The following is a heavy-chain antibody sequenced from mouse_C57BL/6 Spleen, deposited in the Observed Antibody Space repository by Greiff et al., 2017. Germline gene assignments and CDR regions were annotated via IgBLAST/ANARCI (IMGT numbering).Heavy chain of an antibody. Sequence: QVQLKQPGAELVKPGASVKLSCKASGYTFTSYWMHWVKQRPGQGLEWIGMIHPNSGSTNYNEKFKSKATLPVDKSSSTAYMQLSSLTSEDSAVYYCARDYGSSHFDYWGQGTTLTVSS. CDR3: ARDYGSSHFDY. CDR1: GYTFTSYW. J-gene: IGHJ2*01. V-gene: IGHV1-64*01. D-gene: IGHD1-1*01. CDR2: IHPNSGST.